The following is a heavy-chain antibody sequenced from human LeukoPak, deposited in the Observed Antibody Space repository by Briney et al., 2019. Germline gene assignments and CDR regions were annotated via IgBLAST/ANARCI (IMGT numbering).Heavy chain of an antibody. CDR2: ISNTGSTM. V-gene: IGHV3-11*04. Sequence: GGSLRLTCAASRFTFSDYYMTWIRQAPGKGLEWVSYISNTGSTMYYADSVKGRFTISRDNAKNSLYLQMNSLRAEDTAVYYCARVYRSGGSIDYWGQGTLVTVSS. J-gene: IGHJ4*02. CDR3: ARVYRSGGSIDY. D-gene: IGHD2-15*01. CDR1: RFTFSDYY.